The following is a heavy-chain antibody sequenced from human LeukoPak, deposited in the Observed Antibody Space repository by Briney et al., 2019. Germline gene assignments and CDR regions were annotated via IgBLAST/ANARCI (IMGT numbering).Heavy chain of an antibody. J-gene: IGHJ6*03. CDR1: GFTFSSYG. CDR2: MSYDGNYK. Sequence: GGSLRLSCAASGFTFSSYGMHWVRQAPGKGLEWVAVMSYDGNYKDYRDSVKGRLTISRDNSKNTRYLQMNSLRAEDTAVYYCAKAESGVSSFYYYYMDVWGKGTTVTVSS. CDR3: AKAESGVSSFYYYYMDV. V-gene: IGHV3-30*18. D-gene: IGHD3-10*01.